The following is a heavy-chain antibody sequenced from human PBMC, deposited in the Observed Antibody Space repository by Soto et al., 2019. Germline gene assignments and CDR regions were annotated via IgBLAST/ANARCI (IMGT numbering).Heavy chain of an antibody. V-gene: IGHV1-69*13. CDR1: GGTFSSYA. J-gene: IGHJ5*02. Sequence: GASVKVSCKASGGTFSSYAISWVRQAPGQGLEWMGGIIPIFGTANYAQKFQGRVTITADESTSTAYMELSSLRSEDTAVYYCARALDYDFWSGSWFDPWGQGTLVTVSS. CDR2: IIPIFGTA. D-gene: IGHD3-3*01. CDR3: ARALDYDFWSGSWFDP.